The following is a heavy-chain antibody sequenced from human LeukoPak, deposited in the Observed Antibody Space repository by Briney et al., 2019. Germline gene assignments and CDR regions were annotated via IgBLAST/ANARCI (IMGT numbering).Heavy chain of an antibody. CDR1: GFPFSIAW. J-gene: IGHJ4*02. CDR2: ITSTSGHI. Sequence: GGSLRLSCAVFGPGFPFSIAWMSWVRQAPGKGLEWVSSITSTSGHIYYTDSVKGRFTISRDNAKNSLYLQMNSLRAEDTAVYYCARELGAAACYWGQGTLVTVSS. CDR3: ARELGAAACY. D-gene: IGHD6-25*01. V-gene: IGHV3-21*01.